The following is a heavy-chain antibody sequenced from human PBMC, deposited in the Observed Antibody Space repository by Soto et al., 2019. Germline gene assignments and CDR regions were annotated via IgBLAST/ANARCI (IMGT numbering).Heavy chain of an antibody. CDR3: ARGFMMAAPDYYYYGMDV. CDR2: IYYSGST. Sequence: LSDTLSLACTVSCGSISSYYWSWIRQPPGKGLEWIGYIYYSGSTNYNPSLKSRVTISVDTSKNQFSLKLSSVTAADTAVYYCARGFMMAAPDYYYYGMDVWGQGTTVTVSS. V-gene: IGHV4-59*01. CDR1: CGSISSYY. J-gene: IGHJ6*02. D-gene: IGHD6-6*01.